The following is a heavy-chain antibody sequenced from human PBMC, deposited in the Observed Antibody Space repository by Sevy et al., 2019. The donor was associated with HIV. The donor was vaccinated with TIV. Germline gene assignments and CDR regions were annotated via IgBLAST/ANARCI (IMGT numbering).Heavy chain of an antibody. CDR1: GGSISSYY. CDR2: IYYSGST. V-gene: IGHV4-59*01. D-gene: IGHD3-3*01. CDR3: ARDRGRYYDFWSGYYSPDGMDV. J-gene: IGHJ6*02. Sequence: SETLSLTCTVSGGSISSYYWSWIRQPPGKGLEWIAYIYYSGSTNYNPSLKSRLTISVDTSKNQFSLKLSSVTAADTAVYYCARDRGRYYDFWSGYYSPDGMDVWGQGTTVTVSS.